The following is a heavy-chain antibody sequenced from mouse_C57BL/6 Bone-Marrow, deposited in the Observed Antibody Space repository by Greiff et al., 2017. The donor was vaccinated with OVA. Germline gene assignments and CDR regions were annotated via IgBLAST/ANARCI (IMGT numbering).Heavy chain of an antibody. D-gene: IGHD2-5*01. J-gene: IGHJ1*03. CDR3: ARGRSNYNGYFDV. Sequence: VQLQQSGAELVKPGASVKMSCKASGYTFTTYPIEWMKQNHGKSLEWIGNFHPYNDDTTFNEKFKGKATLTVDKSSSTVYLELSRLTSDDSAVYYCARGRSNYNGYFDVWGTGTTVTVSS. V-gene: IGHV1-47*01. CDR2: FHPYNDDT. CDR1: GYTFTTYP.